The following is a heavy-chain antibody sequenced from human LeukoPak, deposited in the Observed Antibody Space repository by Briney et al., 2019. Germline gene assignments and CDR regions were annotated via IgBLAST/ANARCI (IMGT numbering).Heavy chain of an antibody. CDR3: VRDCSTPCSIISDY. CDR1: GYTFINFG. J-gene: IGHJ4*02. CDR2: ISGYNGST. V-gene: IGHV1-18*01. Sequence: ASVKVSCKASGYTFINFGFSWVRQAPGPGAEGMGWISGYNGSTKYAQNLQGRVTMTTDTSTSTAYMELRSLRSDDTAIYYCVRDCSTPCSIISDYWGQGTLVTVSS. D-gene: IGHD2-2*01.